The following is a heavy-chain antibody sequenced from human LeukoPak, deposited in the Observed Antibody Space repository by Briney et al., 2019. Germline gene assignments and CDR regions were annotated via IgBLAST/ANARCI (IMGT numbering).Heavy chain of an antibody. D-gene: IGHD1-26*01. CDR1: GGSISSYY. V-gene: IGHV4-59*01. J-gene: IGHJ4*02. CDR2: IYYSGST. Sequence: PSETLSLTCTVSGGSISSYYWSWIRQPPGKGLEWIGYIYYSGSTNYNPSLKSRVTISVDTSKNQFSLKLSSVTAADTAVYYCARVRDVGATTFDYWGQGTLVTVSS. CDR3: ARVRDVGATTFDY.